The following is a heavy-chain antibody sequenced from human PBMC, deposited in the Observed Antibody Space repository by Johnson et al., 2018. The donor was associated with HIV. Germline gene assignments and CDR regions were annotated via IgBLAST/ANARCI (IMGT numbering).Heavy chain of an antibody. CDR3: AKDSEVSGYQPDAFDI. CDR1: GFTFSNSD. D-gene: IGHD3-3*01. J-gene: IGHJ3*02. Sequence: EQLVESGGGLVQPGGSLRLSCAASGFTFSNSDMNWVHQAPGKGLEWVWGVSWNGSRTHYADSVKGRFTITRDNSKNTLYLQMNSLRAEDTAVYYCAKDSEVSGYQPDAFDIWGQGTMVTVSS. V-gene: IGHV3-35*01. CDR2: VSWNGSRT.